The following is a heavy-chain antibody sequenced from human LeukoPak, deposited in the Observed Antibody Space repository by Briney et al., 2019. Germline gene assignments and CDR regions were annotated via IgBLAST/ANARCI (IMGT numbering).Heavy chain of an antibody. CDR3: ARVRRTYYYYMDV. CDR2: IFHSGST. V-gene: IGHV4-38-2*02. Sequence: PSETLSLTCTVSGYSISSGYYWGWIRQPPGKGLEWIGSIFHSGSTYYNPSLKSRVTISLDTSKNQFSLKLSSVTAAGTAVYYCARVRRTYYYYMDVWGKGTTVTVSS. CDR1: GYSISSGYY. J-gene: IGHJ6*03.